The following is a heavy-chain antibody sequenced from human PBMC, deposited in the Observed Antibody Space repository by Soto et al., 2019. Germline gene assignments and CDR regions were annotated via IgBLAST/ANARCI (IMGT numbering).Heavy chain of an antibody. CDR2: IYYSGST. J-gene: IGHJ6*02. Sequence: SETLSLTCTVSGGSISSYYWSWIQQPPGKGLEWIGYIYYSGSTNYNPSLKSRITISVDTSKNQFSLKLSSVTAADTAVYYCARDTYDFWSGSHYYYGMDVWGQGTTVTVSS. V-gene: IGHV4-59*01. CDR3: ARDTYDFWSGSHYYYGMDV. D-gene: IGHD3-3*01. CDR1: GGSISSYY.